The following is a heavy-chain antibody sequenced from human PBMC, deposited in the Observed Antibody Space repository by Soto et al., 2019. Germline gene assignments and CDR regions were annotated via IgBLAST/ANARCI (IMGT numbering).Heavy chain of an antibody. V-gene: IGHV3-21*01. CDR2: ISSSSSYI. CDR1: GLTFSSYS. J-gene: IGHJ6*04. D-gene: IGHD3-22*01. Sequence: PGGSLRLSCAASGLTFSSYSMNWVRQAPGKGLEWVSSISSSSSYIYYADSVKGRFTISRDNAKNSLYLQMNSLRAEDTAVYYCARAGYYDSSGYYYPNYYYYYGMDVWGKGTTVTVSS. CDR3: ARAGYYDSSGYYYPNYYYYYGMDV.